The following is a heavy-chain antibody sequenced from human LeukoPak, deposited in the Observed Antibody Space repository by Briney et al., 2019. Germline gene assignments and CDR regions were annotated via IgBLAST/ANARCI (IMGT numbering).Heavy chain of an antibody. V-gene: IGHV3-7*01. Sequence: PGGSLRLSCAASGFTFSSYWMSWVRQALGKGLERVASINQDGSEKYYVDSVRGRFTVSRDNAKKSLYLQMNSLRAEDTAVYYCARDTNSSWYSYYYGMDVWGQGTTVTVSS. J-gene: IGHJ6*02. CDR2: INQDGSEK. CDR1: GFTFSSYW. D-gene: IGHD6-13*01. CDR3: ARDTNSSWYSYYYGMDV.